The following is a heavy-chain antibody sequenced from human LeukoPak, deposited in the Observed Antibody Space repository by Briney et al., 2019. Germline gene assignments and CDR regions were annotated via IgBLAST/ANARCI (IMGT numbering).Heavy chain of an antibody. CDR3: ARVGYYHDSSGYRWFDP. CDR1: GGSISSYY. V-gene: IGHV4-59*01. Sequence: SETLSLTCTVSGGSISSYYWSWIRQPPGKGLEWIGYIYYSGSTNYNPSLKSRVTISVDTSKNQFSLKLSSVTAADTAVYYCARVGYYHDSSGYRWFDPWGQGTLVTVSS. CDR2: IYYSGST. J-gene: IGHJ5*02. D-gene: IGHD3-22*01.